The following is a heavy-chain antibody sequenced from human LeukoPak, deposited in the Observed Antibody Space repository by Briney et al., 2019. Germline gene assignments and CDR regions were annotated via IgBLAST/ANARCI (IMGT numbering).Heavy chain of an antibody. CDR1: GGSISSYY. CDR2: IYHSGST. J-gene: IGHJ4*02. V-gene: IGHV4-59*12. CDR3: ARGSHWNQLHYFDY. Sequence: PSETLSLTCTVSGGSISSYYWSWIRQPPGKGLEWIGEIYHSGSTNYNPSLKSRVTISVDKSKNQFSLNLSSVTAADTAVYYCARGSHWNQLHYFDYWGQGTLVTVSS. D-gene: IGHD1-1*01.